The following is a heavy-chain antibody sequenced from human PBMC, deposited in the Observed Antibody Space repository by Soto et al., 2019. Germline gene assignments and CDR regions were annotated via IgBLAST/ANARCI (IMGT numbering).Heavy chain of an antibody. V-gene: IGHV4-4*02. CDR3: ARAQGDYYYYYYMDV. Sequence: SATLSLTCAVSSGSISSSNWWSWVRQPPGKGLEWIGEIYHSGSTNYNPSLKSRVTISVDKSKNQFSLKLSSVTAADTAVYYCARAQGDYYYYYYMDVWGKGTTVTVSS. CDR1: SGSISSSNW. J-gene: IGHJ6*03. CDR2: IYHSGST. D-gene: IGHD1-26*01.